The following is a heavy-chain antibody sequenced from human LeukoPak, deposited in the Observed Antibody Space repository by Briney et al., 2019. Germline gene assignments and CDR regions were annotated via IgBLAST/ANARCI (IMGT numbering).Heavy chain of an antibody. Sequence: SVKVSCKASGGTFSSYAISWVRQAPGQGLEWMGRIIPIFGTANYTQKFQGRVTITTDESTSTAYMELSSLRSEDTAVYYCARDRYGSGVHVDYWGQGTLVTVSS. CDR2: IIPIFGTA. CDR3: ARDRYGSGVHVDY. CDR1: GGTFSSYA. D-gene: IGHD3-10*01. J-gene: IGHJ4*02. V-gene: IGHV1-69*05.